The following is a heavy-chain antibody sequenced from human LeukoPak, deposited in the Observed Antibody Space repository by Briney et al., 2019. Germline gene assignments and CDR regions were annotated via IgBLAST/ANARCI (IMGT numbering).Heavy chain of an antibody. Sequence: VASVKVSCKASGRTFSSYAISWVRQPPGQGLEWMERIIPILGITNYAQKFQGRVTITADNSTSTAYMELSSLRSEDTAVYYCARDSPRNYDILADYWGQGTLVTVSS. CDR3: ARDSPRNYDILADY. D-gene: IGHD3-9*01. CDR1: GRTFSSYA. J-gene: IGHJ4*02. CDR2: IIPILGIT. V-gene: IGHV1-69*04.